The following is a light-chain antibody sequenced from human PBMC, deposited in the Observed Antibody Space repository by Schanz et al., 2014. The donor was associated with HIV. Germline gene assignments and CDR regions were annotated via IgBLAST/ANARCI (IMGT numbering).Light chain of an antibody. J-gene: IGKJ1*01. CDR2: SAS. CDR1: QGINNY. V-gene: IGKV1-17*03. Sequence: DIQMTQSPSAMSASVGDRVTLTCRASQGINNYLAWFQQKPGKAPKRLIYSASSLQSGVPSRFSGSGSGTEFTLTISSLQPDDFATYYCQHYNNYPCAFGPGTKVEIK. CDR3: QHYNNYPCA.